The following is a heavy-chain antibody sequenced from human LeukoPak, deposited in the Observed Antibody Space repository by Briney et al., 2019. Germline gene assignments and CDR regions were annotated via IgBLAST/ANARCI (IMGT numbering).Heavy chain of an antibody. CDR3: ARAYKDRSLAGKKEFFQH. D-gene: IGHD6-19*01. Sequence: GGSLRLSCAASGFNFDNYAMNWVRQVPGKGLEWISLISGNSGTIGYADSVKGRFTISRDNANNFLYLQMNSLRAEDTALYYCARAYKDRSLAGKKEFFQHWGQGTLVTVSS. CDR2: ISGNSGTI. CDR1: GFNFDNYA. J-gene: IGHJ1*01. V-gene: IGHV3-9*01.